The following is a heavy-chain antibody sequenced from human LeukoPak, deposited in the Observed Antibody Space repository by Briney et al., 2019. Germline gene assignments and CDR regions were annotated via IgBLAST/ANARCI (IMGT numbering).Heavy chain of an antibody. D-gene: IGHD3-10*01. CDR3: ATLITMVRKTPIYAFDI. J-gene: IGHJ3*02. CDR1: GYTLTELS. Sequence: ASVKVSCKVSGYTLTELSMHWVRQAPGKGLDWMGGFDPEDGETIYAQKFQGRVTMTEDTSTDTAYMELSSLRSEDTAVYYCATLITMVRKTPIYAFDIWGQGTMVTVSS. CDR2: FDPEDGET. V-gene: IGHV1-24*01.